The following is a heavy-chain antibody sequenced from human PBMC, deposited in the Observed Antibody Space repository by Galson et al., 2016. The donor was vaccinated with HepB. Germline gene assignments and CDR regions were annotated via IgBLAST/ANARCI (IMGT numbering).Heavy chain of an antibody. Sequence: SLRLSCAASGVTVGNNYMRWVRQAPGKGPEWVSSIYSGGSTSYADSVKGRFTVSRDSSKNTVYLQMNSLRVDDTAVYYCAGDRGGPRGPGTLVTVSS. D-gene: IGHD3-16*01. CDR1: GVTVGNNY. J-gene: IGHJ5*02. CDR2: IYSGGST. CDR3: AGDRGGP. V-gene: IGHV3-53*01.